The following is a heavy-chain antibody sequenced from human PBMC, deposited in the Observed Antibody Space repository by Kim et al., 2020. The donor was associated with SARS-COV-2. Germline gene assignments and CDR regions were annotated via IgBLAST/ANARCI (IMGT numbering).Heavy chain of an antibody. CDR3: ARDQGGSYDY. D-gene: IGHD1-26*01. V-gene: IGHV3-33*01. CDR2: NK. Sequence: NKYYADTVKGRFIISRDNSKNTLYLQMNSLRAEDTAVYYCARDQGGSYDYWGQGTLVTVSS. J-gene: IGHJ4*02.